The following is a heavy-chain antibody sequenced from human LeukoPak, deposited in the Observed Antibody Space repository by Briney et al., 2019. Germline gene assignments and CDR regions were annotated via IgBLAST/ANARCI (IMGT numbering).Heavy chain of an antibody. Sequence: GSLRLSCEASGFTIGDFWMSWVRQAPGKGLEWVANIKKDGSDKYYVDSVKGRFTISRDNSKNTLYLQMNSLRAEDTAVYYCAKDGGRRGAFDIWGQGTMVTVSS. V-gene: IGHV3-7*01. D-gene: IGHD3-16*01. CDR2: IKKDGSDK. CDR1: GFTIGDFW. J-gene: IGHJ3*02. CDR3: AKDGGRRGAFDI.